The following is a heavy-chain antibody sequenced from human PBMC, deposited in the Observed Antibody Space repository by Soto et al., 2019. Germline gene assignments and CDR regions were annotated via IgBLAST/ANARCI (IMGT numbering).Heavy chain of an antibody. CDR3: ARTRTTVVTPLDYFDY. V-gene: IGHV2-26*01. J-gene: IGHJ4*02. CDR1: GFSLSNARMG. CDR2: IFSNDEK. D-gene: IGHD4-17*01. Sequence: SGPTLVNPTETLTLTCTVSGFSLSNARMGVSWIRQPPGKALEWLAHIFSNDEKSYSTSLKSRLTISKDTSKSQVVLTMTNMDPVDTATYYCARTRTTVVTPLDYFDYWGQGTQVTVSS.